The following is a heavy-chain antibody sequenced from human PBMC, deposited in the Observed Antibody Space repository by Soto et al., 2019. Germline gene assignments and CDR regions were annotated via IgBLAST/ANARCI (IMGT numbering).Heavy chain of an antibody. V-gene: IGHV4-31*03. D-gene: IGHD3-10*01. CDR1: GGSISSGGYY. CDR2: IYYSGST. CDR3: ARANYGSATYYTDAFDI. J-gene: IGHJ3*02. Sequence: SETLSLTCTVSGGSISSGGYYWSWIRQHPGKGLEWIGYIYYSGSTYYNPSLKSRVTISVDTSKNQFSLKLSSVTAAATAVYKCARANYGSATYYTDAFDIRAQGTTVTVSS.